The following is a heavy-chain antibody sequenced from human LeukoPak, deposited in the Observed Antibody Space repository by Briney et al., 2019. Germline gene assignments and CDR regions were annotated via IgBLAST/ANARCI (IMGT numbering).Heavy chain of an antibody. Sequence: SETLSLTCTVSGGSISSYYWSWIRQPAGKGLEWIGRIYTSGSTNYNPSLKSRVTMSVDTSKNQFSLKLSSVTAADTAVYYCARDQTDLWSGYYTERHYYMDVWGKGTTVTVSS. V-gene: IGHV4-4*07. CDR2: IYTSGST. CDR3: ARDQTDLWSGYYTERHYYMDV. J-gene: IGHJ6*03. D-gene: IGHD3-3*01. CDR1: GGSISSYY.